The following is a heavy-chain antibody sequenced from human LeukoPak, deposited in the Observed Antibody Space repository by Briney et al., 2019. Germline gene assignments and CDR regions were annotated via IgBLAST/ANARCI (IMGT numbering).Heavy chain of an antibody. D-gene: IGHD3-16*02. Sequence: SETLSLTCTVSGGSISSYYWSWIRQPAGKGLEWIGRIYTSGSTNYNPSLKSRVTMSVDTSKNQFSLKLSSVTAADTAVYYCARDRRVYDYVWGSYRYLDYWGQGTLVTVSS. CDR3: ARDRRVYDYVWGSYRYLDY. CDR2: IYTSGST. V-gene: IGHV4-4*07. CDR1: GGSISSYY. J-gene: IGHJ4*02.